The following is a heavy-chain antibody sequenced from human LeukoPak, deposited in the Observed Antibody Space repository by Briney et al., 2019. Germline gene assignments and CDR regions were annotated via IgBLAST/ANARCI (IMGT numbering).Heavy chain of an antibody. D-gene: IGHD1-1*01. CDR3: AKEGDWNLDY. CDR1: DFNFRSNW. V-gene: IGHV3-7*04. J-gene: IGHJ4*02. CDR2: IKGDGSEK. Sequence: GGSLRLSCVASDFNFRSNWMDWVRQAPGKGLEWVANIKGDGSEKNYVDSVKGRFSISRDNAKNSLHLEMNSLRAEDTGVYYCAKEGDWNLDYWGQGALVTVSS.